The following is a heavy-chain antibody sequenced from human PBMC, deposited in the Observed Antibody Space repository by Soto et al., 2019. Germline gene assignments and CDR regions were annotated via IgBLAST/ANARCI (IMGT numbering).Heavy chain of an antibody. V-gene: IGHV3-30-3*01. CDR1: GFTFSSYA. CDR2: ISYDGSNK. J-gene: IGHJ2*01. CDR3: ARDLGDDWYFDL. Sequence: QVQLVESGGGVVQPGRSLRLSCAASGFTFSSYAMHWVRQAPGKGLGWVAVISYDGSNKYYADSVKGRFTISRDNSKNTLYLQMNSLRAEDTAVYYCARDLGDDWYFDLWGRGTLVTVSS.